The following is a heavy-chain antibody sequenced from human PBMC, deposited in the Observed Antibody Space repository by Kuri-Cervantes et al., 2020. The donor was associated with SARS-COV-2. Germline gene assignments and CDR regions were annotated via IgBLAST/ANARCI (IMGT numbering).Heavy chain of an antibody. CDR3: ARDGRAPWVAFDI. D-gene: IGHD1-26*01. J-gene: IGHJ3*02. Sequence: ASVKVSCKASGGTFSSCAISWVRQAPGQGLEWMGIINPSGGSTSYAQKFQGRVTMTRDASTSTVYMELSSLRSEDTAVYYCARDGRAPWVAFDIWGQGTMVTVSS. CDR2: INPSGGST. CDR1: GGTFSSCA. V-gene: IGHV1-46*01.